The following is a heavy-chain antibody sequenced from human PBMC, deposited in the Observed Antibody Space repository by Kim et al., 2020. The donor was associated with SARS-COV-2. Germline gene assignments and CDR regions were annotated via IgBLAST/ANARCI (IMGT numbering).Heavy chain of an antibody. V-gene: IGHV5-51*01. CDR1: GYSFTSYW. CDR2: IYPGDSDT. J-gene: IGHJ6*02. Sequence: GESLKISCKGSGYSFTSYWIGWVRQMPGKGLEWMGIIYPGDSDTRYSPSFQGQVTISADKSISTAYLQWSSLKASDTAMYYCARSQTEYCTNGVCHYYYYGMDVWGQGTTVTVSS. CDR3: ARSQTEYCTNGVCHYYYYGMDV. D-gene: IGHD2-8*01.